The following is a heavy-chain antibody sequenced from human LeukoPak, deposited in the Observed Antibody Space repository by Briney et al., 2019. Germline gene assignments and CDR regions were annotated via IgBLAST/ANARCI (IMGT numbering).Heavy chain of an antibody. D-gene: IGHD6-25*01. CDR1: GFTFSTYW. J-gene: IGHJ4*02. CDR3: AGDSGRRLDY. Sequence: GGSLRLSCAASGFTFSTYWMHWVRQVPGQGLVWVSHINGDGSKINYVDSVKGRFTISRDNAKNTLYVQMNSLRAEDTGVYYCAGDSGRRLDYWGQGILVTVSS. V-gene: IGHV3-74*01. CDR2: INGDGSKI.